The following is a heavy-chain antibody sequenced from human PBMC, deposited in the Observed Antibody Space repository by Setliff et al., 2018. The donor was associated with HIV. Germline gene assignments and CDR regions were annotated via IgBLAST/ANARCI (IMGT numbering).Heavy chain of an antibody. J-gene: IGHJ3*02. CDR1: GYSFTSYV. CDR3: ARGVPADAYAFDI. V-gene: IGHV1-18*01. Sequence: SVKVSCKASGYSFTSYVFTWVRQAPGQGLEWMGWISAHNGHTDYAQKFQDRVTMSTDTSTTTAFMELRSLISDDTAVYYCARGVPADAYAFDIWGQGTLVTRLL. CDR2: ISAHNGHT. D-gene: IGHD2-2*01.